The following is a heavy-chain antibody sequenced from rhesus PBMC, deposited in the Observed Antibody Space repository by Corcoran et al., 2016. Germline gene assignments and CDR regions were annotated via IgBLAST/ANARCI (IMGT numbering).Heavy chain of an antibody. J-gene: IGHJ4*01. CDR2: FDPEEGEA. Sequence: EVQLVQSGAELKKPGATVKISCKASGNTSTDPYLTWGGTAPVQGIEWRGGFDPEEGEADTAQQCKDSVTITADISTDKAYMELSSLRSEDTAVYYCARVLRSTYYFDYWGQGVLVTVSS. V-gene: IGHV1-111*02. D-gene: IGHD4-29*01. CDR3: ARVLRSTYYFDY. CDR1: GNTSTDPY.